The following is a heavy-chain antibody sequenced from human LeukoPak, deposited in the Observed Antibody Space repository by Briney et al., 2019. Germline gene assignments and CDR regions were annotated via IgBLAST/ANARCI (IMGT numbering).Heavy chain of an antibody. CDR1: GFTFSTFA. Sequence: GGSLRLSCAASGFTFSTFAMIWVRQPPGKGLEWVSSIFPSGGEIHYADSVRSRFTISRDNSKSTLSLQMNSLRAEDTAIYYCATYRQVLLPFESWGQGTLVTVSS. D-gene: IGHD2-8*02. CDR3: ATYRQVLLPFES. V-gene: IGHV3-23*01. J-gene: IGHJ4*02. CDR2: IFPSGGEI.